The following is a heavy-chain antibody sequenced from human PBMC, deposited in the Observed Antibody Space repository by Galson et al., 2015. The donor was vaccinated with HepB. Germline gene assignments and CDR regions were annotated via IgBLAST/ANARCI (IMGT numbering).Heavy chain of an antibody. CDR2: TYYRSKWYV. Sequence: CAISGDSVSSSSAAWNWIRQSPSRGLDWLGRTYYRSKWYVDYAISVESRITIDTDTSKNQFSLQLKSVTPEDTALYYCARDDSKGLDFWGQGTLVTVSS. CDR1: GDSVSSSSAA. CDR3: ARDDSKGLDF. D-gene: IGHD3-22*01. V-gene: IGHV6-1*01. J-gene: IGHJ4*02.